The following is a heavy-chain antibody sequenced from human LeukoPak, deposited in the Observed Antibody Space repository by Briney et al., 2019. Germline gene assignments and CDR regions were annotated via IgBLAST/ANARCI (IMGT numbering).Heavy chain of an antibody. CDR3: ARRLHDSSGYLD. J-gene: IGHJ4*02. D-gene: IGHD3-22*01. CDR1: GFTFSNFW. Sequence: AGGSLRLSCATSGFTFSNFWMSWVRQAPGKGLEWVANIKQDGSEKYYVDSVKGRFTISRDNAKNSLYLQMNSLRAEDTAVYYCARRLHDSSGYLDWGQGTLVAVSS. CDR2: IKQDGSEK. V-gene: IGHV3-7*01.